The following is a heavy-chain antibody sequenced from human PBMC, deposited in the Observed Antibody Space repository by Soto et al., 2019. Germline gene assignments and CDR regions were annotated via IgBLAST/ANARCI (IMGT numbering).Heavy chain of an antibody. J-gene: IGHJ4*02. Sequence: EGQLVQSGGGLVQPGGCLRLSCTASGFAFDDYYMDWVRQVPGKGLEWIGRTRDKPNNYAAEYVASVKGRFTISRDASKDSMYLQMNTVKTEDTAVYYCARDTGGSYDYWGQGALVIVSS. CDR2: TRDKPNNYAA. CDR3: ARDTGGSYDY. CDR1: GFAFDDYY. D-gene: IGHD1-26*01. V-gene: IGHV3-72*01.